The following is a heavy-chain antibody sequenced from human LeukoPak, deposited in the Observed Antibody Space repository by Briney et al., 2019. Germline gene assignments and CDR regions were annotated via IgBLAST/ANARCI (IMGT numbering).Heavy chain of an antibody. J-gene: IGHJ6*03. CDR1: GFTFSSYS. D-gene: IGHD1-26*01. Sequence: GGSLRLSCAASGFTFSSYSMDWVRQAPGKGLEWVSSISSSSSYIYYADSVKGRFTISRDNAKKSVYLQMNSLRAEDTAVYYCARAYSERYGLGYYYMDVWGKGTTVTISS. CDR3: ARAYSERYGLGYYYMDV. V-gene: IGHV3-21*01. CDR2: ISSSSSYI.